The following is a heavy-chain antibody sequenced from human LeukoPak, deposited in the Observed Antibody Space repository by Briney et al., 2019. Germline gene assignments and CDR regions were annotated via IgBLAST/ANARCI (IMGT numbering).Heavy chain of an antibody. CDR3: ARDHDWAFHY. J-gene: IGHJ4*02. V-gene: IGHV3-48*02. CDR2: ISHNAETI. Sequence: QCGGSLRLSCAASGFTFSDYVMSWVRQAPGKGLEWVSYISHNAETIFYADFVKGRFTISRDNAKNSLYLQMNRPRDEDTAVYHCARDHDWAFHYWGQGTLVTVSS. D-gene: IGHD3-9*01. CDR1: GFTFSDYV.